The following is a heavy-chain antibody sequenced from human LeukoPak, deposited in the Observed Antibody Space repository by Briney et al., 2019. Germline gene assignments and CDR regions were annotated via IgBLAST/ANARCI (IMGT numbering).Heavy chain of an antibody. J-gene: IGHJ4*02. D-gene: IGHD4-17*01. Sequence: PSETLSLTCAVYGGSFSGYYWSWIRQPPGKGLEWIGEINHSGSTNYNPSLKSRVTISVDTSKNQFSLKLSSVTAADTAVYYCARQATVTTSPPNYWGQGTLVAVSS. CDR1: GGSFSGYY. CDR3: ARQATVTTSPPNY. V-gene: IGHV4-34*01. CDR2: INHSGST.